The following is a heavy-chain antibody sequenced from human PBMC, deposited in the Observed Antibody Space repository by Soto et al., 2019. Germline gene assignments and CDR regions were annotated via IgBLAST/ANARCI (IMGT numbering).Heavy chain of an antibody. Sequence: QVQLVESGGGLVKPGGSLRLSCAASGFTFSDYYMNWIRQAPGKGLEWVSFISSSGTTISYTDSVKGRFTVSRDNAKNSLYLQMNSLRAEDTAVYYCARDTGNWWFDPWGQGTLVTVSS. CDR2: ISSSGTTI. CDR3: ARDTGNWWFDP. V-gene: IGHV3-11*01. CDR1: GFTFSDYY. J-gene: IGHJ5*02. D-gene: IGHD1-20*01.